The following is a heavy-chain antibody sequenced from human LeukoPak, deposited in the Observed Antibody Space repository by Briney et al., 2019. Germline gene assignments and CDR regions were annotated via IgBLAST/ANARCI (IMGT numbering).Heavy chain of an antibody. V-gene: IGHV3-30*03. D-gene: IGHD5-18*01. CDR2: ISYDGSNK. CDR3: ARDPQLWGFDY. Sequence: GRSPRLSCAASGFTFSSYGMHWVRQAPGKGLEWVAVISYDGSNKYYADSVKGRFTISRDNSKNTLYLQMNSLRAEDTAVYYCARDPQLWGFDYWGQGTLVTVSS. CDR1: GFTFSSYG. J-gene: IGHJ4*02.